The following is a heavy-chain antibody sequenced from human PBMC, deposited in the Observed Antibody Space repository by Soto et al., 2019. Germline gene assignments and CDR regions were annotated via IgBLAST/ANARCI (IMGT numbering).Heavy chain of an antibody. Sequence: TLSITCAVSGGSISRGGYSWSWIRQPPGKGLEWIGNIYHSGSTYYNPSLKSRVTISVDRSKNQFSLKLSSVTAADTAVYYCARGVTMVRGVIHTPYFDYWGQGTLVTVS. CDR1: GGSISRGGYS. CDR3: ARGVTMVRGVIHTPYFDY. J-gene: IGHJ4*02. D-gene: IGHD3-10*01. V-gene: IGHV4-30-2*01. CDR2: IYHSGST.